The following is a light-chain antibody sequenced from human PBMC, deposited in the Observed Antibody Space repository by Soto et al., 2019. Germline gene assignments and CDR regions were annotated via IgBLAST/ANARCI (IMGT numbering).Light chain of an antibody. CDR3: QQYNNSPPWT. J-gene: IGKJ1*01. CDR1: QSVSSN. V-gene: IGKV3-15*01. CDR2: NAA. Sequence: EIVLTLSPATLSVSPGESATLSCRASQSVSSNLAWYHQKPGQAPRLLIYNAATRATAIPARFSGSGSGTEFTLTISSLQSEDFAVYYCQQYNNSPPWTFGQGTKVDIK.